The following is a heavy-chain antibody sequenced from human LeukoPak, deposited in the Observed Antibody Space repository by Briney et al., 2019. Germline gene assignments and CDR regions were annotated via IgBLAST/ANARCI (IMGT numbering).Heavy chain of an antibody. V-gene: IGHV3-7*01. Sequence: GGSLRLSCVASGFPLSSYWMTWVRQAPGKGLEWVANIKQDGSKKSYVDSVKGRFTISRDNSKNTLYLQMNSLRAEDTAVYYCAKGSELGVPYFDYRGQGTLVTVSS. CDR3: AKGSELGVPYFDY. CDR1: GFPLSSYW. D-gene: IGHD1-26*01. CDR2: IKQDGSKK. J-gene: IGHJ4*02.